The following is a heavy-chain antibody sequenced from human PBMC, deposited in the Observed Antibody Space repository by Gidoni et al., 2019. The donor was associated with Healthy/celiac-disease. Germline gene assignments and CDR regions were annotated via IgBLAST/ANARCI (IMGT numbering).Heavy chain of an antibody. Sequence: QVQLQQWGAGLLKPSETLSLTCAVYGGSFRGYYWSWIRQPPGKGLEWIGEINHSGSTNYNPSLKSRVTISVDTSKNQFSLKLSSVTAADTAVYYCARAAFATVTTRLRYFDLWGRGTLVTVSS. J-gene: IGHJ2*01. V-gene: IGHV4-34*01. CDR3: ARAAFATVTTRLRYFDL. CDR1: GGSFRGYY. CDR2: INHSGST. D-gene: IGHD4-17*01.